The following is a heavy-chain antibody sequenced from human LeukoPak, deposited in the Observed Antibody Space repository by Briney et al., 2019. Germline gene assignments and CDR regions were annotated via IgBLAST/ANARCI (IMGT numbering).Heavy chain of an antibody. CDR1: GYTFTSYD. D-gene: IGHD3-3*01. CDR3: ARGYDFWSGYDYYYGMDV. Sequence: ASVKVSCKASGYTFTSYDISWVRQAPGQGLEWMGWISAYNGNTNYAQKLQGRVTMTTDTSTSTAYMELRSLRSDDTAVYYCARGYDFWSGYDYYYGMDVWGQGTTVTVSS. J-gene: IGHJ6*02. V-gene: IGHV1-18*01. CDR2: ISAYNGNT.